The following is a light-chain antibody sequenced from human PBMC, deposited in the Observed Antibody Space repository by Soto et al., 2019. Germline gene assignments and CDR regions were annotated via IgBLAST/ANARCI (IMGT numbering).Light chain of an antibody. CDR1: NSTIGSNF. V-gene: IGLV1-47*02. J-gene: IGLJ3*02. CDR3: ATWDDSLSGWV. CDR2: SYN. Sequence: QSVLTQPPSASGTPGQRATFSGPGTNSTIGSNFVYWYQHLPGTTPKLLVFSYNQRPSGVPDRFSGSKSGSSASLAISGLRSEDEADYYCATWDDSLSGWVFGGGTKLTVL.